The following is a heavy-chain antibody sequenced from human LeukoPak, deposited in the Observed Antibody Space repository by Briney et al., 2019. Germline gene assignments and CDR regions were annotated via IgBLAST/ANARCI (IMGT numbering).Heavy chain of an antibody. CDR1: GGTFSNYG. Sequence: SVKVSCKASGGTFSNYGISWVRQAPGQGLEWMGRIIPILDIANYAQKFQGRVTITRDTSASTAYIELSSLRSEDTAVYFCAMQQQLGRVGDYWGQGTLVTVSS. CDR3: AMQQQLGRVGDY. D-gene: IGHD6-13*01. J-gene: IGHJ4*02. CDR2: IIPILDIA. V-gene: IGHV1-69*04.